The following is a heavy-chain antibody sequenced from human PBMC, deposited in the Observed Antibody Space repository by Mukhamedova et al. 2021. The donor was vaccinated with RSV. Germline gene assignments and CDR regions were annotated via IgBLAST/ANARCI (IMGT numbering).Heavy chain of an antibody. D-gene: IGHD3-22*01. J-gene: IGHJ1*01. CDR2: IKSKTDGGTI. V-gene: IGHV3-15*01. CDR3: TANMIKYYYDSSGYYSEYFQH. Sequence: QAPGKGLEWVGRIKSKTDGGTIDYAAPVKGRFTISRDDSKNTLYLQMNSLKTEDTAVYYCTANMIKYYYDSSGYYSEYFQHWGQGT.